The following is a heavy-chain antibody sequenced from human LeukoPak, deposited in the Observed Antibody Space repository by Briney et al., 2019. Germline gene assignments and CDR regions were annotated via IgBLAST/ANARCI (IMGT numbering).Heavy chain of an antibody. Sequence: PSQTLSLTCTVPGGSINNYYWSWIRHPPGQGLDWIGYIYYRGSTNSNPSLKSRVTFSVDTSKNQFSLKLNSVTAADTAVYYCAREGGFHRPLDYSGQGTLVTVSS. CDR3: AREGGFHRPLDY. J-gene: IGHJ4*02. D-gene: IGHD6-25*01. CDR2: IYYRGST. V-gene: IGHV4-59*01. CDR1: GGSINNYY.